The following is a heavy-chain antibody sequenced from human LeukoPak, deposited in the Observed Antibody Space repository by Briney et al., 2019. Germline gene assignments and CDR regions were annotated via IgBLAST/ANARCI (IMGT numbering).Heavy chain of an antibody. CDR1: GFTFSSYA. Sequence: GGSLRLSCAASGFTFSSYAMSWVRQAPGKGLEWVSAISGSGGSTYYADSVRGRFTISRDNSKNTLYLQMNSLRAEDTAVYYCAKMVTMVRGVVSFVYWGQGTLVTVSS. CDR2: ISGSGGST. CDR3: AKMVTMVRGVVSFVY. V-gene: IGHV3-23*01. J-gene: IGHJ4*02. D-gene: IGHD3-10*01.